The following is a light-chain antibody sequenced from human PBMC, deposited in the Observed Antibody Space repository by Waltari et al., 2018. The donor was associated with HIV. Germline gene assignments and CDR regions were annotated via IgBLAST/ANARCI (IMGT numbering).Light chain of an antibody. CDR1: QGISSY. CDR2: AAS. Sequence: IQLTQSPSFLSASVGDRVSITCRASQGISSYLAWYQQKPGKAPNLLIYAASALQSGVPSRFSGSGYGTEFTLTISSLQPEDFATYYCQQLNGYPFTFGQGTRLEIK. V-gene: IGKV1-9*01. CDR3: QQLNGYPFT. J-gene: IGKJ5*01.